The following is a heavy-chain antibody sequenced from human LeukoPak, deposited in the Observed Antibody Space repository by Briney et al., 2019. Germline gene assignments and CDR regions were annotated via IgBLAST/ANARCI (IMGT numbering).Heavy chain of an antibody. CDR3: ARAKLRKYSSSSLYYMDV. D-gene: IGHD6-6*01. CDR2: ISSSSSNI. V-gene: IGHV3-48*01. Sequence: GGSLTLSCAASGFTFSSYSMNWVRQAPGKGLEGVSFISSSSSNIYYADSVKGRFTISRDNAKNSVYLQMNSLGAEDTAVYYCARAKLRKYSSSSLYYMDVWGKGTTVTVSS. J-gene: IGHJ6*03. CDR1: GFTFSSYS.